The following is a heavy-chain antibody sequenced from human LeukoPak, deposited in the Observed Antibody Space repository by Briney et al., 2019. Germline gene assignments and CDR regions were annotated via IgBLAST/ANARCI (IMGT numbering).Heavy chain of an antibody. CDR3: ARHGYCSSTSCRPPLWDY. CDR2: IYYSVST. CDR1: GGSISSSSYY. V-gene: IGHV4-39*01. D-gene: IGHD2-2*03. Sequence: SETLSLTCTVSGGSISSSSYYWGWIRQPPGKGLEWIGSIYYSVSTYYNPSLKSRVTISVDTSKNQFSLKLSSVTAADTAVYYCARHGYCSSTSCRPPLWDYWGQGTLVTVSS. J-gene: IGHJ4*02.